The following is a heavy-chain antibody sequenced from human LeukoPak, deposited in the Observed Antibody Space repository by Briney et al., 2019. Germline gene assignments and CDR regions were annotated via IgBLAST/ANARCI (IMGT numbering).Heavy chain of an antibody. CDR3: ARFGGRYGYYFDY. CDR1: GFTFSSYS. D-gene: IGHD6-19*01. V-gene: IGHV3-21*01. Sequence: GGSLRLSCAASGFTFSSYSMNWVRQAPGKGLEWVSSISSSISYIYYADSVKGRFTISRDNAKNSLYLQMNTLRAEDTAVYYCARFGGRYGYYFDYWGQGTLVTVSS. CDR2: ISSSISYI. J-gene: IGHJ4*02.